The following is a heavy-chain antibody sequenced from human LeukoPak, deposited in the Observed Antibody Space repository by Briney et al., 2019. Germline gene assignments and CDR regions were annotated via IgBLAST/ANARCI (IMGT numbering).Heavy chain of an antibody. J-gene: IGHJ4*02. Sequence: GGSLRLSCAASGXTFSTHVVSWVRQAPGRGLEWVSSISIGGDSMNYADSVKGRFTISRDNSKNTVNLQMNSLRAEDTALYYCARGRAGDWGQGTLVTVSS. V-gene: IGHV3-23*01. CDR2: ISIGGDSM. CDR3: ARGRAGD. CDR1: GXTFSTHV. D-gene: IGHD3-10*01.